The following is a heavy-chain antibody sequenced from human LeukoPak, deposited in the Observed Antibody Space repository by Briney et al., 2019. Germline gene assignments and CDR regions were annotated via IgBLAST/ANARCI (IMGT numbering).Heavy chain of an antibody. Sequence: ASVKVSCKLSEYTFSDFYLNWVRQAPGQGLEWMAWINPFSDARIYAPKFQGRVTMSRDMSITTVFMELRRLRSDDTAVYYCATSTITHTRAPWGQGTLVTVPS. CDR3: ATSTITHTRAP. D-gene: IGHD1-1*01. CDR1: EYTFSDFY. J-gene: IGHJ5*02. CDR2: INPFSDAR. V-gene: IGHV1-2*02.